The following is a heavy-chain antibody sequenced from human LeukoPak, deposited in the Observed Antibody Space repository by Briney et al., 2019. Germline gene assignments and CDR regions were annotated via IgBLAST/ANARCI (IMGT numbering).Heavy chain of an antibody. CDR1: AGSVSCDS. J-gene: IGHJ2*01. CDR2: IYNTGNS. D-gene: IGHD3-10*01. V-gene: IGHV4-59*08. CDR3: ARLGKMNPLQGVFWYFDL. Sequence: PSETLSLTCTVSAGSVSCDSWNWIRQSPGKELEWIGYIYNTGNSNHNPSLKNRVTISFDKSKSQLSLELSSVTAADTAIYYCARLGKMNPLQGVFWYFDLWGRGTLVTVSS.